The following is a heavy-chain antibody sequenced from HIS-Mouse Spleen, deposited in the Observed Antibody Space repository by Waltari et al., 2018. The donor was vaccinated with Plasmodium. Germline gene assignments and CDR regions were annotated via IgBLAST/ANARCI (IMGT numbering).Heavy chain of an antibody. J-gene: IGHJ2*01. CDR3: ASSWYWYFDL. CDR1: GFTFSSYW. V-gene: IGHV3-7*01. Sequence: EVQLVESGGGLVQPGGSLRLSCAASGFTFSSYWMSWVRQAPGKGLEWVAKKKQDGSEKYYVESVKGRFTISRDKAKKSLYLQMNSLRAEDTAVYYCASSWYWYFDLWGRGTLVTVSS. CDR2: KKQDGSEK. D-gene: IGHD6-13*01.